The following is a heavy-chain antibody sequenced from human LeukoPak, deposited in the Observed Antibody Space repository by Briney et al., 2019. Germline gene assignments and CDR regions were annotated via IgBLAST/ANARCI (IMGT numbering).Heavy chain of an antibody. Sequence: SETLSLTCTVSGGSISSYYWSWIRQPPGKGLEWIGYMYYSGSTNYNPSLRSRVTISVDTSKNQFSLKLSSVTAADTAVYYCARGPYYYDRSGFYAQHWGQGTLVTVSS. J-gene: IGHJ1*01. CDR3: ARGPYYYDRSGFYAQH. CDR1: GGSISSYY. V-gene: IGHV4-59*01. D-gene: IGHD3-22*01. CDR2: MYYSGST.